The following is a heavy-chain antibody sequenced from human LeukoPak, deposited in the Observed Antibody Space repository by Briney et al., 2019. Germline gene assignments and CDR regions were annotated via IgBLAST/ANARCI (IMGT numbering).Heavy chain of an antibody. D-gene: IGHD4-17*01. V-gene: IGHV1-69*04. CDR1: GGTFSSYA. Sequence: GSSVKISCKASGGTFSSYAISWVRQAPGQGLEWMGRIIPILGIANYAQKFQGRVTITADKSTSTAYMELSSLRSEDTAVYYCARTYGDYVGPYYGMDVWGQGTTVTVSS. CDR3: ARTYGDYVGPYYGMDV. CDR2: IIPILGIA. J-gene: IGHJ6*02.